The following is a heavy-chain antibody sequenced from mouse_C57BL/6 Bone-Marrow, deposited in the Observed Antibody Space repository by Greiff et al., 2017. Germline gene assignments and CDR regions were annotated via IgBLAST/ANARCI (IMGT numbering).Heavy chain of an antibody. Sequence: QVQLQQSGAELVKPGASVKISCKASGYAFSSYWMNWVKQRPGKGLEWIGQIYPGDGDTNYNGKFKGKATLTADKSSSTAYMELRSLTSEDSAVYFCARPRQLRLRWAMDYWGQGTSVTVSS. CDR2: IYPGDGDT. J-gene: IGHJ4*01. CDR3: ARPRQLRLRWAMDY. V-gene: IGHV1-80*01. D-gene: IGHD3-2*02. CDR1: GYAFSSYW.